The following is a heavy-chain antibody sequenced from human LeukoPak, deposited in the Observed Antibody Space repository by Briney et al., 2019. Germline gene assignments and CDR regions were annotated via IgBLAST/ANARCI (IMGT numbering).Heavy chain of an antibody. CDR2: ISSSSNSI. Sequence: PGGSLRLSCAASGFTFSSYEMNWVRQAPGKGLEWVSFISSSSNSIHYADSVKGRFTISRDNAQNSLYLQMHSLRAEDTAVYYCARDRVGALYFDYWGQGTLVTVSS. V-gene: IGHV3-48*03. CDR1: GFTFSSYE. D-gene: IGHD1-26*01. J-gene: IGHJ4*02. CDR3: ARDRVGALYFDY.